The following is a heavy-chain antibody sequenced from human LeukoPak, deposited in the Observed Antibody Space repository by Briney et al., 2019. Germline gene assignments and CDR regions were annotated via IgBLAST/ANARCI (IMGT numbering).Heavy chain of an antibody. V-gene: IGHV4-4*07. D-gene: IGHD5-12*01. Sequence: SETLSLTCTVSGGSMSSYYWSWIRQPAGEGLEWIGRFYTSGSANYNPSLKSRVTMSVDTSKNQFSLKLNSVTAADTAIYYCARGHSGYDDHWGQGTLVTVSS. CDR1: GGSMSSYY. CDR2: FYTSGSA. CDR3: ARGHSGYDDH. J-gene: IGHJ4*02.